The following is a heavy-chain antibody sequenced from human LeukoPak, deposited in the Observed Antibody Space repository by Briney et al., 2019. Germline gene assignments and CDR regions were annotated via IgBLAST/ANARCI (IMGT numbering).Heavy chain of an antibody. CDR2: INPNSGGT. J-gene: IGHJ5*02. D-gene: IGHD3-9*01. V-gene: IGHV1-2*02. CDR1: GYTFTGYY. CDR3: ARGSVLRYFDWLLTSGFDP. Sequence: VASVKVSCKASGYTFTGYYMHWVRQAPGQGLEWMGWINPNSGGTNYAQKSQGRVTMTRDTSISTAYMELSRLRSDDTAVYYCARGSVLRYFDWLLTSGFDPWGQGTLVTVSS.